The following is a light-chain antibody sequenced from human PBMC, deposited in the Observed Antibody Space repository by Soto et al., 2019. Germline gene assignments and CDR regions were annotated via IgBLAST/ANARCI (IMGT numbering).Light chain of an antibody. Sequence: EIVLTQSPDTLSLSPGERATLSCRASQSVRSNYLAWYQQKPGQAPRFLIYDASSRATGIPDRFGGSGSGTDFTLTISRLEPEEFAVYYCQQYGSSPLTFGGGTKVEIK. V-gene: IGKV3-20*01. J-gene: IGKJ4*01. CDR1: QSVRSNY. CDR2: DAS. CDR3: QQYGSSPLT.